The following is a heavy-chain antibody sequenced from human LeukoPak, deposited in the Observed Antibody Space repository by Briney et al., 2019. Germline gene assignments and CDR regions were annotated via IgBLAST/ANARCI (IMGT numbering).Heavy chain of an antibody. V-gene: IGHV1-2*02. CDR2: INPNGGAT. CDR1: GYIFTGYY. J-gene: IGHJ4*02. CDR3: ARDERYSDADHHYPDLGY. D-gene: IGHD3-16*01. Sequence: ASVKVSCKASGYIFTGYYLFWVRQAPGQGLEWMGWINPNGGATRYAQKFQGRVTLTCDTSIRTTYMELSSLTSDDTAVYYCARDERYSDADHHYPDLGYWGQGTLATVSS.